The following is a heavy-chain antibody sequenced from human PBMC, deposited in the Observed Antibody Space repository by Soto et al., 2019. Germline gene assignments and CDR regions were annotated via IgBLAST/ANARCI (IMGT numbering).Heavy chain of an antibody. D-gene: IGHD2-15*01. J-gene: IGHJ6*02. CDR2: IYYSGST. Sequence: PSETLSLTCTVSGGSISSSSYYWGWIRQPPGKGLEWIGSIYYSGSTYYNPSLKSRVTISVDTSKNQFSLKLSSVTAADTAVYYCANPSGILPQIGDYYFYCMDVWGQGTTVTVSS. CDR1: GGSISSSSYY. CDR3: ANPSGILPQIGDYYFYCMDV. V-gene: IGHV4-39*01.